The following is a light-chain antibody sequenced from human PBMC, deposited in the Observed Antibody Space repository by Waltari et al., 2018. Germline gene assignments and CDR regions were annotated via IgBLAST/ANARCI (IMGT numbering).Light chain of an antibody. CDR3: ASHGNNRV. J-gene: IGLJ3*02. CDR2: GVD. CDR1: SSDVGLYNF. V-gene: IGLV2-8*01. Sequence: QSALTQPASVSRSPGQSIPISCTGTSSDVGLYNFVPCDQHHPGTAPRRSISGVDKRPSGVPDRFSGSKSGSTAYLTVAGLQAEDEADYYCASHGNNRVFGGGTKLTVL.